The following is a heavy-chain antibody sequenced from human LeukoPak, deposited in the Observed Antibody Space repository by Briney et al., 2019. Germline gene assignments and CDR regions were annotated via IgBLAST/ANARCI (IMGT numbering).Heavy chain of an antibody. J-gene: IGHJ4*02. CDR1: GFTFSSYG. V-gene: IGHV3-30*18. Sequence: GGSLRLSCAASGFTFSSYGMHWVRQAPGKGLEWVAVISYDGSNKYYADSVKGQFTISRDNSKNTLYLQMNSLRAEDTAVYYCAKGGGTYYFGYWGQGTLVTVSS. CDR3: AKGGGTYYFGY. CDR2: ISYDGSNK.